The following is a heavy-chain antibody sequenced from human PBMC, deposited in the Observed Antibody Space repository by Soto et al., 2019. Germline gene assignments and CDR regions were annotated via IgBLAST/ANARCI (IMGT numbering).Heavy chain of an antibody. CDR2: ISGSGGST. J-gene: IGHJ6*02. V-gene: IGHV3-23*01. CDR3: AKVGDFWSGYYSGNYYYGMDV. CDR1: GFTFSSYA. D-gene: IGHD3-3*01. Sequence: GGSLRLSCAASGFTFSSYAMSWVRQAPGKGLEWVSAISGSGGSTYYADSVKGRFTISRDNSKNTLYLQMNSLRAEDTAVYYCAKVGDFWSGYYSGNYYYGMDVWGQGNTVTVSS.